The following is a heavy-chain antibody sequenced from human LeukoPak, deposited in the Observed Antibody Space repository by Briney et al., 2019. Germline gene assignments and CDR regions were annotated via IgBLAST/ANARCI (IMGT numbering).Heavy chain of an antibody. Sequence: GGSLRLSCAASGFTFSSYGMPWVRQAPGKGLEWVAVIWYDGSNKYYADSVKGRFTISRDNSKNTLYLQMNSLRAEDTAVYYCARDSVDTSMPILDYWGQGTLVTVSS. CDR2: IWYDGSNK. V-gene: IGHV3-33*01. CDR3: ARDSVDTSMPILDY. CDR1: GFTFSSYG. J-gene: IGHJ4*02. D-gene: IGHD5-18*01.